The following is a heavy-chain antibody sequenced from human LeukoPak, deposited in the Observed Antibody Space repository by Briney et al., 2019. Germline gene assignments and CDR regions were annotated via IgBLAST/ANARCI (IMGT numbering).Heavy chain of an antibody. V-gene: IGHV4-61*01. Sequence: SETLSLTCTVSGGSISSSSYYWSWIRQPPGKGLEWIGHIYYSGSTNYNPSLKSRVTITADTSKNQFSLKLSSVTAADTAVYYCARERATTATVVKGYFDYRGQGTLVTVSS. CDR3: ARERATTATVVKGYFDY. CDR1: GGSISSSSYY. J-gene: IGHJ4*02. CDR2: IYYSGST. D-gene: IGHD4-23*01.